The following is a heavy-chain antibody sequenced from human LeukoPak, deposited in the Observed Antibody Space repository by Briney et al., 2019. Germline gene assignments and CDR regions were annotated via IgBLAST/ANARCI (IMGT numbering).Heavy chain of an antibody. Sequence: QPGGSLRLSCAASGFTFSSYAMNWVRQAPGKGLERVSTISGSGSSTYYADSVKGRFTISRDNSKNTLYLQMNSLRAEDTAVYHCAKGRYYYDNSDAFEIWGQGTMVTVSS. CDR1: GFTFSSYA. D-gene: IGHD3-22*01. CDR2: ISGSGSST. V-gene: IGHV3-23*01. CDR3: AKGRYYYDNSDAFEI. J-gene: IGHJ3*02.